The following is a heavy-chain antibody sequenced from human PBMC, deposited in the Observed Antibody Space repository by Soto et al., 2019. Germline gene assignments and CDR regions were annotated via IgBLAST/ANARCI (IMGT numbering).Heavy chain of an antibody. J-gene: IGHJ6*02. CDR1: GYTFTSYA. CDR3: ARAGAAPYYYYGMDV. D-gene: IGHD2-15*01. Sequence: ASVKVSCKASGYTFTSYAMHWVRQAPGQRLEWMGWINAGNGNTKYSQKFQGRVTITRDTSASTAYMELSSLRSEDTAVYYCARAGAAPYYYYGMDVWGQGTRVTVSS. V-gene: IGHV1-3*01. CDR2: INAGNGNT.